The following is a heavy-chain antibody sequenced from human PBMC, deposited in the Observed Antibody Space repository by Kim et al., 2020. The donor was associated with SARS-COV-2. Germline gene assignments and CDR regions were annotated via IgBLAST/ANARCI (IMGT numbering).Heavy chain of an antibody. CDR1: GFRFSNYD. J-gene: IGHJ4*02. CDR2: ISSIRRSI. D-gene: IGHD6-19*01. Sequence: GGSLRLSCAASGFRFSNYDMNWVRQTPGKGLEWMSYISSIRRSIYYADSVRGRFTISRDNAKNSLYLQMNSLRAEDTAVYYCATPASTDGWDFDYWGRGTLVTVSS. CDR3: ATPASTDGWDFDY. V-gene: IGHV3-48*03.